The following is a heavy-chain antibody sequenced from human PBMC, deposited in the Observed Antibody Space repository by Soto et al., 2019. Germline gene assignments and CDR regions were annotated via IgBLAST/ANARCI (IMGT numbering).Heavy chain of an antibody. Sequence: QVQLQESGPGLVKPSETLSLTCTVSGGSVSSGSYYWSWIRQPPGKGLEWIGYIYYSGSTNYNPSLKSRVTISVDTSKNQFSLKLSSVTAADTAVYYCARVPSDYTFDYWGQGTLVTVSS. CDR3: ARVPSDYTFDY. J-gene: IGHJ4*02. CDR2: IYYSGST. D-gene: IGHD4-4*01. V-gene: IGHV4-61*01. CDR1: GGSVSSGSYY.